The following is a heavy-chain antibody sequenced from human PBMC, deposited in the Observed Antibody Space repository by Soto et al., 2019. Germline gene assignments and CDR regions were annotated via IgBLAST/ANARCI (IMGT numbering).Heavy chain of an antibody. CDR1: GYSVSSSDYY. J-gene: IGHJ3*02. V-gene: IGHV4-39*01. CDR3: ARQAGYGAGAFDI. Sequence: SETLSLTCSVSGYSVSSSDYYWAWIRQPPGKGLEWIGSMLYSGLTYYNPSLKSRVTISVDTSKNQFSLKLSSVTAADTAVYYCARQAGYGAGAFDIWGQGTMVTVSS. D-gene: IGHD6-13*01. CDR2: MLYSGLT.